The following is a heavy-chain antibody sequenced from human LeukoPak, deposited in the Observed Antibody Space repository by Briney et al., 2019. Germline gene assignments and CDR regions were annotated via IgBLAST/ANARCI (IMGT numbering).Heavy chain of an antibody. Sequence: GGSLRLSCAASGFTVSSNYMSWVRQAPGKGLEWVSVIYSGGSTYYADSVKGRFTISRDNSKNTLYLQMNSLRAEDTAVYYCAKFNWYYYYYYMDVWGKGTTVTVSS. J-gene: IGHJ6*03. CDR1: GFTVSSNY. V-gene: IGHV3-53*01. CDR2: IYSGGST. D-gene: IGHD5-24*01. CDR3: AKFNWYYYYYYMDV.